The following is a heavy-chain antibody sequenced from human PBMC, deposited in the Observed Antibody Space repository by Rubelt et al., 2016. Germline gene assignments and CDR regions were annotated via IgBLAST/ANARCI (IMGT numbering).Heavy chain of an antibody. Sequence: QLQQWGPGLVKPSETLSLTCTVSGGSISSSSYYWGWIRQPPGKGLEWIGSIYYSGSTYYNPSLKSRVTISVDTDKNQFSLKLSSVTAADTAVYYCARQKPAYYYDSIGYYPRAFDIWGQGTMVTVSS. CDR3: ARQKPAYYYDSIGYYPRAFDI. CDR2: IYYSGST. CDR1: GGSISSSSYY. D-gene: IGHD3-22*01. J-gene: IGHJ3*02. V-gene: IGHV4-39*01.